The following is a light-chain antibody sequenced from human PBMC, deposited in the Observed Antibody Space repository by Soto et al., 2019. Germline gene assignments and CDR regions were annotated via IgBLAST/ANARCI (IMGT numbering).Light chain of an antibody. CDR1: QGIRSA. CDR3: QQYNSFPWT. Sequence: AIQLTQSPSSLSASVGDRVTITCRASQGIRSALGWYQQKPGKVPKLLIYDASSLESGVPSRFSGSGSGTEFTLTISSLQPDDFATYYCQQYNSFPWTFGQGTKVDIK. J-gene: IGKJ1*01. V-gene: IGKV1-13*02. CDR2: DAS.